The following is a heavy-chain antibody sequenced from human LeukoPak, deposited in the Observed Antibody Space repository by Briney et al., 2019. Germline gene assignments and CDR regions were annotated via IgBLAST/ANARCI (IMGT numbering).Heavy chain of an antibody. Sequence: ASVKVSCKASGYTFTGYYMHWVRQAPGQGLEWMGWINPNSGGTNYAQKFQGRVTMTRDTSISTAYMELSRLRSDDTAVYYCARSIAAAGIFDYWGQGTLVTVSS. V-gene: IGHV1-2*02. J-gene: IGHJ4*02. D-gene: IGHD6-13*01. CDR2: INPNSGGT. CDR3: ARSIAAAGIFDY. CDR1: GYTFTGYY.